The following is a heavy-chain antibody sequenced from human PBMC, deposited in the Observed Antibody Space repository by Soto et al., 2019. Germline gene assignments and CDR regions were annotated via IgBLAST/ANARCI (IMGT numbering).Heavy chain of an antibody. CDR3: AKAPQAMIVVVGFDY. D-gene: IGHD3-22*01. CDR1: GFTFSSYG. J-gene: IGHJ4*02. V-gene: IGHV3-30*18. Sequence: PGWSLRLSCAASGFTFSSYGMHWVRQAPGKGLEWVAVISYDGSNKYYADSVKGRFTISRDNSKNTLYLQMNSLRAEDTAVYYCAKAPQAMIVVVGFDYWGQGTLVTVSS. CDR2: ISYDGSNK.